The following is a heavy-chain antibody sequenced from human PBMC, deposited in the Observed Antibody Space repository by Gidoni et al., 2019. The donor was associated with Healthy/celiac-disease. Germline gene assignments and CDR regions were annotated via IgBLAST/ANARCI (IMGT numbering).Heavy chain of an antibody. CDR2: IYPSDSYT. D-gene: IGHD1-26*01. V-gene: IGHV5-10-1*03. CDR3: ARLLYSGSYLPWFDP. Sequence: EVQLVQSGAEVKKPGESLRISCKGSGYRFTSYWISWVRQMPGKGLEWMGRIYPSDSYTNYSPSFQGHVTISADKSISTAYLQWSSLKASDTAMYYCARLLYSGSYLPWFDPWGQGTLVTVSS. CDR1: GYRFTSYW. J-gene: IGHJ5*02.